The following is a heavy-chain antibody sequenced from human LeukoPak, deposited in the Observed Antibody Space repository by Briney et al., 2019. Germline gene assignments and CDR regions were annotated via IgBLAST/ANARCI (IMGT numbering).Heavy chain of an antibody. Sequence: SETLSLTCTVSGGSISSSSYYWGWIRQPPGKGLEWIGSIYYSGSTYYNPSLKSRVTISVDTSKNQFSLKLSSVTAADTAVYYRATYQPLLYPASYFDYWGQGTLVTVSS. D-gene: IGHD2-2*02. CDR3: ATYQPLLYPASYFDY. V-gene: IGHV4-39*01. CDR2: IYYSGST. J-gene: IGHJ4*02. CDR1: GGSISSSSYY.